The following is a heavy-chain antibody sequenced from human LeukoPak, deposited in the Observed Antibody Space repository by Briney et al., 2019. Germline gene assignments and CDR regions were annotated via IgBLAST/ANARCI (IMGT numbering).Heavy chain of an antibody. CDR3: AKGRGGNYWEPFDF. CDR1: GFTFSSYA. V-gene: IGHV3-23*01. Sequence: GGSLRLSCAASGFTFSSYAMSWVRQAPGKGLEGVSTFSGGGGSTYYADSVKGRFTISRDNSKNTLYLQMNSLRAEDTAVYSCAKGRGGNYWEPFDFWGQGTLVTVSS. D-gene: IGHD1-7*01. CDR2: FSGGGGST. J-gene: IGHJ4*02.